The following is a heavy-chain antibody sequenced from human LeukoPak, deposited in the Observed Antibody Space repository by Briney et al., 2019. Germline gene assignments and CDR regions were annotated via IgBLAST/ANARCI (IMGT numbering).Heavy chain of an antibody. D-gene: IGHD3-22*01. V-gene: IGHV4-61*01. CDR1: GGSISSSTYY. J-gene: IGHJ3*02. Sequence: SETLSLTCTVSGGSISSSTYYWSWIRQPPGKGLEWIGYIYYSGSTNYSPSLKSRVTISLDTSKNQFSLKLSSVTAADTAVYYCARDLGYSLDAFDIWGQGTMVTVSS. CDR3: ARDLGYSLDAFDI. CDR2: IYYSGST.